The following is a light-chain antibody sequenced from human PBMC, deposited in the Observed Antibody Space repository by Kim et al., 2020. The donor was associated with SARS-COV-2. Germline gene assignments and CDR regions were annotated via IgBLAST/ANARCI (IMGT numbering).Light chain of an antibody. CDR3: CSYAGSSRV. CDR1: STDVGGYNY. Sequence: PGQSVTLACNGTSTDVGGYNYVSWYQQHPGKAPKLMIYDVSKRPAGVPDRFSGSKSGNTASLTISGLQAEDEADYYCCSYAGSSRVFGGGTKVTVL. CDR2: DVS. J-gene: IGLJ3*02. V-gene: IGLV2-11*01.